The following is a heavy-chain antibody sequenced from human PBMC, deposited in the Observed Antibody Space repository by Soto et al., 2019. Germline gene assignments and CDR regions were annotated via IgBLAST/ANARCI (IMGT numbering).Heavy chain of an antibody. J-gene: IGHJ4*02. CDR2: LYNSAST. Sequence: SETLSLTCPVSGGSISSYYWSCIRQPAGKGLEWIGLLYNSASTYNNPSLKSRVTMSVDTSKNRFSLKLSSVTAADAAVYYCAREPAQLWDPVWYFDYWGQVTLVTV. D-gene: IGHD5-18*01. CDR3: AREPAQLWDPVWYFDY. CDR1: GGSISSYY. V-gene: IGHV4-4*07.